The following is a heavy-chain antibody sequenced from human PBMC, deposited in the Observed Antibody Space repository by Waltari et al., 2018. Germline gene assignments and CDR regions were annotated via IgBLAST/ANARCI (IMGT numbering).Heavy chain of an antibody. D-gene: IGHD2-2*01. CDR3: AREVSGRGTIDY. CDR1: GGTFSSYA. Sequence: QVQLVQSGAAVKKPGSSVKVSCKASGGTFSSYAISWVRQATGPGLEWMGVIIPICGTANYAQKFQGRVTSTTDESTSTAYMELSSLRSEDTAVYYCAREVSGRGTIDYWGQGTLVTVSS. J-gene: IGHJ4*02. V-gene: IGHV1-69*05. CDR2: IIPICGTA.